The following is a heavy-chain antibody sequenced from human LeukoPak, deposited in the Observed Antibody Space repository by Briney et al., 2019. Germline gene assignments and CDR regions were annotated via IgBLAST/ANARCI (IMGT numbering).Heavy chain of an antibody. Sequence: ASVKVSCKVSGYTLTELSMHWVRQAPGKGLEWMGGFDPEDGETIYAQKFQGRVTMTEDTSTDTAYMELSSLRSEDTAVYYCAAVLYCSGGSCYLPYYYGMDAWGKGTTVTVSS. J-gene: IGHJ6*04. CDR3: AAVLYCSGGSCYLPYYYGMDA. CDR2: FDPEDGET. D-gene: IGHD2-15*01. CDR1: GYTLTELS. V-gene: IGHV1-24*01.